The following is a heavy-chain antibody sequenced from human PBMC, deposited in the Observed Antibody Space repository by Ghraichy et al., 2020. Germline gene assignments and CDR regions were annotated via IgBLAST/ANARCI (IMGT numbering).Heavy chain of an antibody. V-gene: IGHV3-48*02. CDR3: ARVDRRGVWGSYRSLYFDY. J-gene: IGHJ4*02. D-gene: IGHD3-16*02. CDR2: ISSSSSTI. CDR1: GFTFSSYS. Sequence: GGSLRLSCAASGFTFSSYSMNWVRQAPGKGLEWVSYISSSSSTIYYADSVKGRFTISRDNAKNSLYLQMNSLRDEDTAVYYCARVDRRGVWGSYRSLYFDYWGQGTLVTVSS.